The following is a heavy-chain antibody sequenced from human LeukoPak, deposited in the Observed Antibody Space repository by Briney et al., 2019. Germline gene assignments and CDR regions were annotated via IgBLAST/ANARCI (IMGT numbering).Heavy chain of an antibody. Sequence: SETLSLTCTVSGGSISSSSYYWGWIRQPSGKGLEWIGSIYYSGSTYYNPSLKSRVTISVDTSKNQFSLKLSSVTAADTAVYYCARLSIAARPRDYWGQGTLVTVSS. V-gene: IGHV4-39*01. D-gene: IGHD6-6*01. J-gene: IGHJ4*02. CDR3: ARLSIAARPRDY. CDR1: GGSISSSSYY. CDR2: IYYSGST.